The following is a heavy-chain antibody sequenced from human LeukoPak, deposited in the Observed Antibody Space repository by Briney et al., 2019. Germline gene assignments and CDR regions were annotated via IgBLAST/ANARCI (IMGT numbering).Heavy chain of an antibody. CDR1: GFTFDDYG. CDR2: FNWNGGST. J-gene: IGHJ4*02. V-gene: IGHV3-20*04. D-gene: IGHD6-19*01. Sequence: LGGSLRLSCAASGFTFDDYGMSWVRQAPGKGLEWVSGFNWNGGSTGYADSVKGRFTITRDNAKNSLYLQMNSLRAEDTALYYCARDHDIAVAGLFDYWGQGTLVTVSS. CDR3: ARDHDIAVAGLFDY.